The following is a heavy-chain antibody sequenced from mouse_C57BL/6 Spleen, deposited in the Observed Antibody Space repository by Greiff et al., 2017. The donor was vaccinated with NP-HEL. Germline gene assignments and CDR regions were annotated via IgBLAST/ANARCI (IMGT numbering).Heavy chain of an antibody. CDR1: GFTFSDYG. V-gene: IGHV5-17*01. CDR2: ISSGSSTI. Sequence: EVKLMESGGGLVKPGGSLKLSCAASGFTFSDYGMHWVRQAPEKGLEWVAYISSGSSTIYYADTVKGRFTISRDNAKNTLFLQMTSLRSEDTAMYYCARKTTVVANYAMDYWGQGTSVTVSS. CDR3: ARKTTVVANYAMDY. J-gene: IGHJ4*01. D-gene: IGHD1-1*01.